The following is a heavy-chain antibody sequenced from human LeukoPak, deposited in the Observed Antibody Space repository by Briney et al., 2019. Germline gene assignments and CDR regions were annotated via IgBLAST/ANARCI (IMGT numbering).Heavy chain of an antibody. Sequence: GGSLRLSCAASGFTFDDYTMHWVRQAPGKGLEWVSLISWDGGSTYYADSVKGRFTISRDNANNSLYLQMNSLRAEATAVYYCARVLRYCSGGTCYSSGLGYMDVCGKGTTVTISS. CDR1: GFTFDDYT. CDR2: ISWDGGST. CDR3: ARVLRYCSGGTCYSSGLGYMDV. V-gene: IGHV3-43*01. J-gene: IGHJ6*03. D-gene: IGHD2-15*01.